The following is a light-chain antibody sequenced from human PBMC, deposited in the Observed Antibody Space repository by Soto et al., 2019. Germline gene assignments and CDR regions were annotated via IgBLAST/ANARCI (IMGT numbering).Light chain of an antibody. V-gene: IGLV1-40*01. Sequence: QAVVTQPPSMSGAPGQRVTISCTGSSSDIGAGYDVHWYQQFPGTALKLLIYSNINRPSGVPDRFSGSKSGTSASLAITGLQAEDEADYYCQSYDSSLGGSKGVFGGGTKLTVL. CDR1: SSDIGAGYD. CDR3: QSYDSSLGGSKGV. J-gene: IGLJ3*02. CDR2: SNI.